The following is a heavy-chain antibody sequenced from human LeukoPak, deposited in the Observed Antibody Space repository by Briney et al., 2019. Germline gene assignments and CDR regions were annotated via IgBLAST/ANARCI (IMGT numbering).Heavy chain of an antibody. V-gene: IGHV3-15*01. J-gene: IGHJ4*02. D-gene: IGHD3-10*01. CDR3: TTDLGLTMIRGVIVY. CDR1: GFTFTNAW. CDR2: IKSKGDGETI. Sequence: GGSLRLSCAASGFTFTNAWMSWVRQAPGKGLEWVGRIKSKGDGETIDNAAPVKGIFTMSRDDSKATLYLQMNSLKAEDTAVYYCTTDLGLTMIRGVIVYWGQGALVTVSS.